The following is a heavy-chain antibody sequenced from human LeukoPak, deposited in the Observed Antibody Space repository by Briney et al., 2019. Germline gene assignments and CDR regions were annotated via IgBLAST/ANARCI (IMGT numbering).Heavy chain of an antibody. CDR2: IYYSGST. CDR1: GGSISGGGYY. J-gene: IGHJ6*02. D-gene: IGHD5-24*01. CDR3: ARDRSRDGYTYYYYYGMDV. V-gene: IGHV4-31*03. Sequence: SETLSLTCTVSGGSISGGGYYWSWIRQHPGKGLEWIGYIYYSGSTYYNPSLKSRVTISVDTSKNQFSLKLSSVTAADTAVYYCARDRSRDGYTYYYYYGMDVWGQGTTVTVSS.